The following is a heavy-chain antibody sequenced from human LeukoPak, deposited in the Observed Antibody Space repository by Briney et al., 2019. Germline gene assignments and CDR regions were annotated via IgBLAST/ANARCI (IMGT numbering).Heavy chain of an antibody. CDR1: GXTFSSYA. CDR3: ARDAYCSSTSCYAEYFQH. V-gene: IGHV3-30-3*01. CDR2: ISYDGSNK. Sequence: PWGSLRLSCSASGXTFSSYAMHWVRQAPGKGLEWVAVISYDGSNKYYADSVKGRFTISRDNSKNTLYLQMNSLRAEDTAVYYCARDAYCSSTSCYAEYFQHWGQGTLVTVSS. D-gene: IGHD2-2*01. J-gene: IGHJ1*01.